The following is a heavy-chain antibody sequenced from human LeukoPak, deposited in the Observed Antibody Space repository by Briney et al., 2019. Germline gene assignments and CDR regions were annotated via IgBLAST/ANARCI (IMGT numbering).Heavy chain of an antibody. CDR1: GLTFDDFA. D-gene: IGHD5-18*01. CDR2: ITWNSGII. V-gene: IGHV3-9*01. J-gene: IGHJ4*02. CDR3: AKDMGGYSYGCDY. Sequence: PGGSLRLSCAASGLTFDDFAMHWVRQAPGKGLEWVSGITWNSGIIGYADSVKGRFTISRDNAKNSLYLQMNSLRAEDTALYYCAKDMGGYSYGCDYWGQGTLVTVSS.